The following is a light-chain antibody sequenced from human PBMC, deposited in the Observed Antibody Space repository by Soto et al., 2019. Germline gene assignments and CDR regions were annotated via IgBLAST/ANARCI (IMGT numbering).Light chain of an antibody. J-gene: IGKJ4*01. Sequence: DIVMTQSPDSLAVSLGERATINCKSRQSVLYSSNNKNYLAWYQQKPGQPPQLLIYWASTRESGVPERFSGSGSGIDFTLTISSLQAEDVAVYFCQQYYSTPLTFGGGTKVEIK. CDR1: QSVLYSSNNKNY. CDR2: WAS. V-gene: IGKV4-1*01. CDR3: QQYYSTPLT.